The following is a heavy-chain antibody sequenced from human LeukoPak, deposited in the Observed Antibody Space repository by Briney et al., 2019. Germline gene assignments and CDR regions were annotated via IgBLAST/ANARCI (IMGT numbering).Heavy chain of an antibody. D-gene: IGHD3-3*01. CDR3: ARGIYYTSDY. J-gene: IGHJ4*02. V-gene: IGHV6-1*01. CDR1: GDSVSSNSAA. Sequence: SQSLSLTCALAGDSVSSNSAAWNWIRQSPSRGLEWLGRTYYRSKWNNDYAVSVKSRITINTDTSKNQFSLHLDSVTPEDTAVYFCARGIYYTSDYWGQGTLVTVSS. CDR2: TYYRSKWNN.